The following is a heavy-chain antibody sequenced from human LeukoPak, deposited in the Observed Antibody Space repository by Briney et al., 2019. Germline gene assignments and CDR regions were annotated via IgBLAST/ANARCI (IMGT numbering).Heavy chain of an antibody. V-gene: IGHV3-11*01. CDR2: IRTSGTTI. CDR1: RYTSSDTY. J-gene: IGHJ4*02. D-gene: IGHD2-2*02. CDR3: AKGHGEVTLYQ. Sequence: GGAPRHSPAASRYTSSDTYTNASRPTPGKRLGRVSYIRTSGTTIYYADSVKGRFTISRDNAKNSLYLQMNSLRAEDTAVYYCAKGHGEVTLYQWGQGTLVSVSS.